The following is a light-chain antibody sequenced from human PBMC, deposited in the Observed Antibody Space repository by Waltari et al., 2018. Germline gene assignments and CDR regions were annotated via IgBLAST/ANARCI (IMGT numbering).Light chain of an antibody. Sequence: QSALTQPASVSGSPGPSITISCSGTSSDVGGYNLVSWYQQHPGKAPKLMIYEVIKRPSGVSNRFSGSKSGNTASLTISGLQAEDEADYYCCSCAVSRNSYVFGTGTKVSVL. J-gene: IGLJ1*01. CDR2: EVI. V-gene: IGLV2-23*02. CDR3: CSCAVSRNSYV. CDR1: SSDVGGYNL.